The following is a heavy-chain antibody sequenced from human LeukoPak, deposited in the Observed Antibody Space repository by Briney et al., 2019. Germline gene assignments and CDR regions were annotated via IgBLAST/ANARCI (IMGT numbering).Heavy chain of an antibody. D-gene: IGHD6-6*01. CDR1: GGTFSSYA. Sequence: ASVKVSCKASGGTFSSYAISWVRQAPGQGLEWMGGIIPIFGTANYAQKFQGRVTITTDESTSTAYMELSSLRSEDTAVYYCAMPMGQLVEEEFDYWGQGTLVTVSS. V-gene: IGHV1-69*05. J-gene: IGHJ4*02. CDR3: AMPMGQLVEEEFDY. CDR2: IIPIFGTA.